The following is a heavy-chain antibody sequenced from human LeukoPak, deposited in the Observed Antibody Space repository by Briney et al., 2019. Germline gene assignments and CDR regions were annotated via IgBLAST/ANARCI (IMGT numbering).Heavy chain of an antibody. V-gene: IGHV4-34*01. J-gene: IGHJ4*02. CDR2: INHSGST. Sequence: SETLSLTCAAYGGSFSGYYWSWIRQPPGKGLEWIGEINHSGSTNYNPSLKSRVTISVDTSKNQFSLKLSSVTAADTAVYYCARHMTTVVKRGFDYWGQGTLVTVSS. CDR1: GGSFSGYY. CDR3: ARHMTTVVKRGFDY. D-gene: IGHD4-23*01.